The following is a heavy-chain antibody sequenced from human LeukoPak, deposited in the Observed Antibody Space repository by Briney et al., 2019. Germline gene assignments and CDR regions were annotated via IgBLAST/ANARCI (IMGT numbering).Heavy chain of an antibody. V-gene: IGHV5-51*01. CDR2: IYPGDSDT. J-gene: IGHJ1*01. Sequence: GEYLKISCKGSGYSFTSYWIGWVRQMPGKGLEWMGIIYPGDSDTRYSPSFQGQVTISADKSISTAYLQWSSLKASDTAMYYCARLGVPYYDILTLQHWGQGTLVTVSS. CDR1: GYSFTSYW. D-gene: IGHD3-9*01. CDR3: ARLGVPYYDILTLQH.